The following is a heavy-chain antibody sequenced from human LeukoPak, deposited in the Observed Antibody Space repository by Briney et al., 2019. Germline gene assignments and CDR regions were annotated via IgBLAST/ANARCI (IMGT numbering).Heavy chain of an antibody. CDR1: GFTFSSYS. J-gene: IGHJ4*02. V-gene: IGHV3-66*02. Sequence: GGSLRLSCAASGFTFSSYSMNWVRQAPGKGLEWVSVIYSGGSTYYADSVKGRFTISRDNSKNTLYLQMNSLRTDDTAMYYCARESIRQQLYYFDYWGQGALVTVSS. D-gene: IGHD1-1*01. CDR2: IYSGGST. CDR3: ARESIRQQLYYFDY.